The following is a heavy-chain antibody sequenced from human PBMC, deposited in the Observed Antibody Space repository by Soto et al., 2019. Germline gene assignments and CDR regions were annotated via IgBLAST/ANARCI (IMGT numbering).Heavy chain of an antibody. D-gene: IGHD3-16*01. CDR3: AKGSLWGAYYFDT. Sequence: GGSLRLSCAGSGFTFNKHGMQWVRQAPGKGLEWLAVISYDGSTKYYADSVKGRFTISRDDSKNTLYLQMNSLRAEDTAVYYCAKGSLWGAYYFDTWGQGTPVTVSS. CDR2: ISYDGSTK. CDR1: GFTFNKHG. J-gene: IGHJ4*02. V-gene: IGHV3-30*18.